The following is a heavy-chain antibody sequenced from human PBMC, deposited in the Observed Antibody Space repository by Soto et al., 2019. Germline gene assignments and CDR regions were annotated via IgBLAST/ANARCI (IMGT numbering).Heavy chain of an antibody. V-gene: IGHV1-3*04. D-gene: IGHD5-18*01. CDR2: INTGNGDT. CDR3: ARARGYSYGQVES. J-gene: IGHJ4*02. CDR1: GYTFTSYA. Sequence: ASVKVSCKASGYTFTSYAMHWVRQAPGQRLEWMGWINTGNGDTKYSQKFQGRVTITRDTSASTAYMDLSSLRSEHTAVYYCARARGYSYGQVESWGQGTLVTFSS.